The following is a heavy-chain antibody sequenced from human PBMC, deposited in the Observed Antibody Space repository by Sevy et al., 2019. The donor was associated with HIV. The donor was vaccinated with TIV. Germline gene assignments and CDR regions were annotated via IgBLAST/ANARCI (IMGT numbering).Heavy chain of an antibody. CDR2: LNGDRT. CDR1: AVTFSAHA. Sequence: GGSLRLSCAASAVTFSAHAMHWVRQAPGKGLEWVAALNGDRTYYAGSVKGRFTISRDNPKNTVYLQVNSLRVEDTALYYCVKEETAPYFDCWGQGTLVTVSS. V-gene: IGHV3-23*01. CDR3: VKEETAPYFDC. J-gene: IGHJ4*02. D-gene: IGHD2-21*02.